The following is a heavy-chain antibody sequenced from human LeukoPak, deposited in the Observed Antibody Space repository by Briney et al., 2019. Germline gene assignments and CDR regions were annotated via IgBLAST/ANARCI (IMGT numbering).Heavy chain of an antibody. Sequence: PGGSLRLSCAASGFTFRSYWMSWVRQAPGKGLEWVANIKQDGSKKFCVDSVKGRFTISRDNAKNSLYLQMNSLGAEDTAVYYCAREERGSWFFLGSDYWGQGTLVTVSS. J-gene: IGHJ4*02. D-gene: IGHD6-13*01. CDR3: AREERGSWFFLGSDY. V-gene: IGHV3-7*01. CDR2: IKQDGSKK. CDR1: GFTFRSYW.